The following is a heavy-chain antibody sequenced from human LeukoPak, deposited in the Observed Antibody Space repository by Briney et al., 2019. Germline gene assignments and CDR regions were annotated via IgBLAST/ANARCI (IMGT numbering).Heavy chain of an antibody. CDR1: GYTFTGYY. D-gene: IGHD2-15*01. Sequence: ASVKVSCKASGYTFTGYYMHWVRRAPGQGLEWMGWINPNSGGTNYAQKFQGRVTMTRDTSISTAYMELSRLRSDDTAVCYCARTSPSDCSGGSCYSSSGWFDPWGQGTLVTVSS. CDR3: ARTSPSDCSGGSCYSSSGWFDP. J-gene: IGHJ5*02. CDR2: INPNSGGT. V-gene: IGHV1-2*02.